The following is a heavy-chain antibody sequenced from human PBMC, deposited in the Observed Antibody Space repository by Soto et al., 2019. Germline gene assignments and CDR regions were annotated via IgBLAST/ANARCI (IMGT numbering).Heavy chain of an antibody. CDR3: ATRPADSRRSSRLDY. CDR1: GITFSSHV. J-gene: IGHJ4*02. V-gene: IGHV3-23*01. D-gene: IGHD1-26*01. CDR2: IGARGGST. Sequence: EVQLLESGGGLVQPGGSLRLSCEASGITFSSHVFSWVRQAPGNGLEWVSSIGARGGSTDYADSVKGRFTISRDNSRNTVYQQLNSLRAEDAAVYFCATRPADSRRSSRLDYCGQGTLVTVSS.